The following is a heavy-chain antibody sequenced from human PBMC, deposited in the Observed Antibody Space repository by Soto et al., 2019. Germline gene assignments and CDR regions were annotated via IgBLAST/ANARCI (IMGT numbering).Heavy chain of an antibody. V-gene: IGHV1-69*12. D-gene: IGHD3-22*01. CDR2: IIPVFGTP. CDR1: GGSLSNYG. CDR3: ARGDATKIVVTTYYAMDV. J-gene: IGHJ6*02. Sequence: QVQLVQSEAEVKKPGSSVKVSCKASGGSLSNYGISWVRHAPGQGLEWMGAIIPVFGTPNYAQKFQDRVTITADESTTTVYMEVRSLTSEDTAVYYCARGDATKIVVTTYYAMDVWGQGTTVTVSS.